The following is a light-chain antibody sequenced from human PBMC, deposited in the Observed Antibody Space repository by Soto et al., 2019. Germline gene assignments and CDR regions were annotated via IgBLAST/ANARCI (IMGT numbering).Light chain of an antibody. J-gene: IGKJ4*01. CDR2: GAS. CDR3: QQYNNWPPLT. Sequence: EIVMTQSPATLSVSPGERATLSCRASQSVSSNLAWDQQNPGQAPRLLIYGASTRATGIPARFSGSGSGTEFSLTISSLQSEDFAVYYCQQYNNWPPLTFGGGTKVEIK. V-gene: IGKV3-15*01. CDR1: QSVSSN.